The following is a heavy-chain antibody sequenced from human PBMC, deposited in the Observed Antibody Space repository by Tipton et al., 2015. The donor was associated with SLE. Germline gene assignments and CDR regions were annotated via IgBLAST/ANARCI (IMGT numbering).Heavy chain of an antibody. CDR1: GGSISSGGYY. V-gene: IGHV4-31*03. Sequence: TLSLTCTVSGGSISSGGYYWSWIRQHPGKGLEWIGYIYYSGSTYYNPSLKSRVTISVDTSKNQFSLKLSSVTAADTAVYYCAREARMGSYYDFWSGYSYYGMDVWGQGTTVTVSS. CDR2: IYYSGST. CDR3: AREARMGSYYDFWSGYSYYGMDV. D-gene: IGHD3-3*01. J-gene: IGHJ6*02.